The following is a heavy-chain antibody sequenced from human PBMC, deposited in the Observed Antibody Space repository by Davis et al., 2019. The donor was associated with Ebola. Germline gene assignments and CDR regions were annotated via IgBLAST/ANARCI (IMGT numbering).Heavy chain of an antibody. CDR2: ISSSGSTI. CDR3: AKDDGGYCSSTSCFYYYYYGMDV. D-gene: IGHD2-2*01. Sequence: GESLKISCAASGFTFSSYAMSWVRQAPGKGLEWVSYISSSGSTIYYADSVKGRFTISRDNAKNSLYLQMNSLRAEDTAVYYCAKDDGGYCSSTSCFYYYYYGMDVWGQGTTVTVSS. J-gene: IGHJ6*02. CDR1: GFTFSSYA. V-gene: IGHV3-48*04.